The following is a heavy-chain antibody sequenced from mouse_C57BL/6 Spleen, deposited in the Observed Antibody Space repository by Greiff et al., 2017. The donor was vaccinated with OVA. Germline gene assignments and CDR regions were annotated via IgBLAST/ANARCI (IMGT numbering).Heavy chain of an antibody. Sequence: QVQLKQSGAELVRPGASVKLSCKASGYTFTDYYINWVKQRPGQGLEWIARIYPGSGNTYYNEKFKGKATLTAEKSSSTAYMQLSSLTSEDSAVYFCAKGWLLLGGAMDYWGQGTSVTVSS. CDR1: GYTFTDYY. J-gene: IGHJ4*01. CDR3: AKGWLLLGGAMDY. V-gene: IGHV1-76*01. D-gene: IGHD2-3*01. CDR2: IYPGSGNT.